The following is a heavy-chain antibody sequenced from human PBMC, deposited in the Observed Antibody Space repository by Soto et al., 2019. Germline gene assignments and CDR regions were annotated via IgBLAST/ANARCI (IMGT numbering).Heavy chain of an antibody. V-gene: IGHV5-10-1*01. CDR1: VYSFTSYW. CDR2: IDPSDSYT. D-gene: IGHD6-13*01. Sequence: GESLKISCKGSVYSFTSYWISWVRQMRGKGLEWMGRIDPSDSYTNYSPSFQGHVTISADKSISTAYLQWSSLKASDTAMYYCASNGDSSSDYYYGMDVWGQGTTVTVSS. J-gene: IGHJ6*02. CDR3: ASNGDSSSDYYYGMDV.